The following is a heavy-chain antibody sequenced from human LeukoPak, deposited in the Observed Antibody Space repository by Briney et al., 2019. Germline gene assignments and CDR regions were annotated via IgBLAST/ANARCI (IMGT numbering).Heavy chain of an antibody. V-gene: IGHV1-2*02. CDR2: INPNSGGT. CDR3: AREGPYYYDSSGYDAFDI. J-gene: IGHJ3*02. Sequence: GASVKVSCKASGYTFTGYYMHWVRQAPGQGLEWMGWINPNSGGTNYAQKFRGRVTMTRDTSISTAYMELSRLRSDDTAVYYCAREGPYYYDSSGYDAFDIWGQGTMVTVSS. CDR1: GYTFTGYY. D-gene: IGHD3-22*01.